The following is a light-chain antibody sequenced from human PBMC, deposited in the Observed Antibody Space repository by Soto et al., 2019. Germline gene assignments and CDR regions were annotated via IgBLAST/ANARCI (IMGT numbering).Light chain of an antibody. V-gene: IGLV2-14*03. Sequence: QSALTQPASLFGSPGQSITISCTGTSSDIGGYNYVSWYQKHPGEDPKLVIYGVSNRPSGVSNRFSGSKFDNTASLTISGLQADDEADYYCSSYTVTSAPVFGTGTKLTVL. CDR3: SSYTVTSAPV. CDR2: GVS. CDR1: SSDIGGYNY. J-gene: IGLJ1*01.